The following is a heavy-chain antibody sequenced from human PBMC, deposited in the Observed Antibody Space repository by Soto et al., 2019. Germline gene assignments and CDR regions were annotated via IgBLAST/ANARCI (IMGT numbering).Heavy chain of an antibody. Sequence: QMQLVQSGPEVKKPGTSVKVSCKASGFTFTSSAVQWVRQARGQRLEWIGWIVVGSGNTNYAQKFQERVTITRDMSTSTAYMELSSLRSEDTAVYYCAAGGVRGYSYGYLFDYWGQGTLVTVSS. CDR3: AAGGVRGYSYGYLFDY. CDR2: IVVGSGNT. D-gene: IGHD5-18*01. CDR1: GFTFTSSA. J-gene: IGHJ4*02. V-gene: IGHV1-58*01.